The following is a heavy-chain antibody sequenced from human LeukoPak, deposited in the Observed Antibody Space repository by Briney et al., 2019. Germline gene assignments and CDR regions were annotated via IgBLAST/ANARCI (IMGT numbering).Heavy chain of an antibody. V-gene: IGHV4-59*01. J-gene: IGHJ4*02. CDR3: ARGFYSPHY. D-gene: IGHD4-11*01. Sequence: SETLSLTCTVSGGSTSSDYWSWIRQPPGKGLEWIGYIYYSGRTYYNPSLKSRITISVDTSKNQFSLKLSSVTAADTSVYYCARGFYSPHYWGQGTLVSVSS. CDR2: IYYSGRT. CDR1: GGSTSSDY.